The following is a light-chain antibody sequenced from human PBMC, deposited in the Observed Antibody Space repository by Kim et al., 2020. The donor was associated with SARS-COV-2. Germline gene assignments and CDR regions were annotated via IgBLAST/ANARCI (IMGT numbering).Light chain of an antibody. CDR3: QQYNTYPST. CDR2: KAS. CDR1: QSISSW. Sequence: SAAVGDIVTPTCRASQSISSWLAWYQQKPGRAPSLLMYKASTLESGVTSRFSGSGYGTEFTLTISSLQPDDFATYYCQQYNTYPSTFGQGTKLEI. V-gene: IGKV1-5*03. J-gene: IGKJ2*01.